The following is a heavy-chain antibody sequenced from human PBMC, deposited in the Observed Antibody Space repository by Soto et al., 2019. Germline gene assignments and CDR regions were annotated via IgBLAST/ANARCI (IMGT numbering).Heavy chain of an antibody. CDR2: IYPGDSDT. Sequence: GESLKISCKGSGYSFPSYWIGWVRQMPGKGLEWMGIIYPGDSDTRYSPSFQGQVTISADKSISTAYLQWGSLKASDIAIYYCARGSVTLRYAFDIWGQGTMVTVSS. V-gene: IGHV5-51*01. J-gene: IGHJ3*02. CDR3: ARGSVTLRYAFDI. CDR1: GYSFPSYW. D-gene: IGHD4-17*01.